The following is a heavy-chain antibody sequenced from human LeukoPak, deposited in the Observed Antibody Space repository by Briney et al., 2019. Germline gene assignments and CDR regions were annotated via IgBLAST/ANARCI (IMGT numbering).Heavy chain of an antibody. Sequence: ASVKVSCKASGYTFSNYDINWVRQAPGQGLEWIGWNNPKSGNTGYAQKSQGRVTMTRVNANNTAYMELTSLTFDDTAVYYCARGRGIAEFSIWGQGTLVTVSS. J-gene: IGHJ4*02. CDR2: NNPKSGNT. CDR1: GYTFSNYD. CDR3: ARGRGIAEFSI. V-gene: IGHV1-8*02. D-gene: IGHD3-10*01.